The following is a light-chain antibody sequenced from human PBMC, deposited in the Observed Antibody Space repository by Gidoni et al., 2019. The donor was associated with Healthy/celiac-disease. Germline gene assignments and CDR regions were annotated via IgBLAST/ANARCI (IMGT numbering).Light chain of an antibody. V-gene: IGKV2-28*01. CDR2: LGS. Sequence: DIVMTQSPLSLPVTPGEPASISCRSSQSLLHSNGYNYLDWYLQKPGQSPQLLIYLGSNRASGVPDRFSGSGSGTDFTLKISRVEAEDVGVYYCMQALQTVYTFGQETKLEIK. CDR3: MQALQTVYT. CDR1: QSLLHSNGYNY. J-gene: IGKJ2*01.